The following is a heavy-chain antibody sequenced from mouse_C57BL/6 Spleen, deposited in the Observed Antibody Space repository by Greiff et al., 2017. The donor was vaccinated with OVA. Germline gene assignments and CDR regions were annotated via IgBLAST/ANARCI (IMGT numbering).Heavy chain of an antibody. J-gene: IGHJ1*03. CDR1: GFTFSDYY. CDR3: ARDEGAYWYFDV. V-gene: IGHV5-16*01. D-gene: IGHD3-1*01. CDR2: INYDGSST. Sequence: EVMLVESEGGLVQPGSSMKLSCTASGFTFSDYYMAWVRQVPEKGLEWVANINYDGSSTYYLDSLKSRFIISRDNAKNILYLQMSSLKSEDTATYYCARDEGAYWYFDVWGTGTTVTVSS.